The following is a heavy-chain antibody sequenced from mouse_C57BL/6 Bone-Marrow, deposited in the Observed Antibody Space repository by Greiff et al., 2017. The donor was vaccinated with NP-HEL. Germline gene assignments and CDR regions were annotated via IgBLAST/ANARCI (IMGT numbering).Heavy chain of an antibody. Sequence: QVQLQQPGAELVKPGASVKVSCKASGYTFPSYWMHWVKQRPGHGLEWIGRIHPSDSDTNYHQNFKGKATFPVNKSSSPAYLPLSSLTSEDSAVYYCARGGDYDRGAWFAYWGQGTLVTVSA. V-gene: IGHV1-74*01. CDR3: ARGGDYDRGAWFAY. CDR2: IHPSDSDT. D-gene: IGHD2-4*01. J-gene: IGHJ3*01. CDR1: GYTFPSYW.